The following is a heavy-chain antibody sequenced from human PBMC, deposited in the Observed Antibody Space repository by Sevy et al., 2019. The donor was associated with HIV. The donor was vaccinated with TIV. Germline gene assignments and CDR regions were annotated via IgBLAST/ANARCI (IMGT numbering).Heavy chain of an antibody. Sequence: GGALRLSCVASGFTFSDYYMSWIRQAPGKGVEWVSYISGSDGAIYYADSVKGRFTISRDNTKNSLYLIMTSLTAEDTAVYYCARDHVKDGDLGDYYYFAMDVWGQGTTVTVSS. J-gene: IGHJ6*02. V-gene: IGHV3-11*01. CDR2: ISGSDGAI. CDR3: ARDHVKDGDLGDYYYFAMDV. D-gene: IGHD4-17*01. CDR1: GFTFSDYY.